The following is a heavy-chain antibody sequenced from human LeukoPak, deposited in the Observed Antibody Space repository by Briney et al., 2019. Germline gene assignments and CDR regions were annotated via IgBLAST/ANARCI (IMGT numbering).Heavy chain of an antibody. Sequence: ASVKVSCKASGYTFTCYYMHWVRQAPGQGLEWMGWINPNSGGTNYAQKFQGRVTMTRDTSISTAYMELSRLRSDDTAVYYCARDFRYGSGSYKYYYYYYMDVWGKGTTVTVSS. CDR3: ARDFRYGSGSYKYYYYYYMDV. CDR2: INPNSGGT. CDR1: GYTFTCYY. V-gene: IGHV1-2*02. D-gene: IGHD3-10*01. J-gene: IGHJ6*03.